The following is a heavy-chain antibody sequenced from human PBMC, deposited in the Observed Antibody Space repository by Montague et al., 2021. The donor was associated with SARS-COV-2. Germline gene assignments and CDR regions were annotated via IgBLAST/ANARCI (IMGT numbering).Heavy chain of an antibody. CDR3: ASDSGWMWNGFDI. CDR1: GGSISSYY. J-gene: IGHJ3*02. Sequence: SETLSLTCTVSGGSISSYYWSWIRQPPGKGLEWIWYIYYSWSTNYNPSLKSRVTISVDTSENQFSLTLSSVTAADTAVYYCASDSGWMWNGFDIWGQGTTVTVSS. D-gene: IGHD6-19*01. V-gene: IGHV4-59*01. CDR2: IYYSWST.